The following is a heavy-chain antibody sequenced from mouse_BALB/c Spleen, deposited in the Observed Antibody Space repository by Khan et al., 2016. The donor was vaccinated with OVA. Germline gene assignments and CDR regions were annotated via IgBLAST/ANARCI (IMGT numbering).Heavy chain of an antibody. J-gene: IGHJ4*01. D-gene: IGHD2-10*01. CDR3: ARQPYYHYNIMDY. CDR1: GSSLTNYG. CDR2: IWSDGST. Sequence: VQLQQSGPGLAAPSQSLSITCTISGSSLTNYGVHWVRQPPGKGLEWLVVIWSDGSTTYNSALKSRLTITKDNSQSQVFLKMNSLQTDDTAIYFCARQPYYHYNIMDYWGQGTSVTVSS. V-gene: IGHV2-6-1*01.